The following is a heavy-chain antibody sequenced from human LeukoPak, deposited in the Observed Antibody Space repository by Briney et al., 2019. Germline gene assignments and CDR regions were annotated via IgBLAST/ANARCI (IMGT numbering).Heavy chain of an antibody. CDR3: GNKIVGLS. CDR2: ITDSGDYT. J-gene: IGHJ5*02. D-gene: IGHD1-26*01. CDR1: GFTFSSYA. V-gene: IGHV3-23*01. Sequence: KSGGSLRLSCAASGFTFSSYAMSWVRQAPGKGLEWVSGITDSGDYTYYADSVKGRFTISRDNSKNRLYLQMNSLRAEDTAVYYCGNKIVGLSWGQGTLVTVSS.